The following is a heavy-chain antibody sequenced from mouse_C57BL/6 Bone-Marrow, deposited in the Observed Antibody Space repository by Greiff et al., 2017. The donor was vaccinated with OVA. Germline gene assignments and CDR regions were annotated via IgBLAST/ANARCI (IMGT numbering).Heavy chain of an antibody. CDR2: IYWDDDK. J-gene: IGHJ4*01. D-gene: IGHD2-4*01. Sequence: QVTLKVSGPGILQSSQTLSLTCSFSGFSLSTSGMGVSWIRQPSGKGLEWLAHIYWDDDKRYNPSLKSRLTISKDTSRNQVFLKITSVDTADTATYYCARSLPYYDYDGGYAMDYWGQGTSVTVSS. CDR1: GFSLSTSGMG. V-gene: IGHV8-12*01. CDR3: ARSLPYYDYDGGYAMDY.